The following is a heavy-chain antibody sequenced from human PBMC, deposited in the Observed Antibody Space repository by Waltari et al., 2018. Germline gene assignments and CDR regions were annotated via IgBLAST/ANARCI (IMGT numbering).Heavy chain of an antibody. CDR1: GFTFNNYA. V-gene: IGHV3-23*01. J-gene: IGHJ5*02. D-gene: IGHD6-6*01. CDR3: ARGMASGLVDWFDP. Sequence: EVQLLESGGGLVQPGGSWRLSCAASGFTFNNYAMMWVLQAPGKGLEWIASLTGGAEGADYADAVRGRFTISRDNSQNTLFLQMSGLRVDDSGTYYCARGMASGLVDWFDPWGRGTLVTVSS. CDR2: LTGGAEGA.